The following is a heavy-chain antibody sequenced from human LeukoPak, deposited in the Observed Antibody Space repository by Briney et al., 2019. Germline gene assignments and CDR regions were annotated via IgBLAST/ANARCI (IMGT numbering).Heavy chain of an antibody. J-gene: IGHJ1*01. V-gene: IGHV3-48*03. CDR1: GSTFSGSA. Sequence: GGSLRLSCAASGSTFSGSAMHWVRQAPGKGLEWVSYISSSGSTIYYADSVKGRFTISRDNAKNSLYLQMNSLRAEDTAVYYCAKDRYGGNSVIFSEYFQHWGQGTLVTVSS. D-gene: IGHD4-23*01. CDR3: AKDRYGGNSVIFSEYFQH. CDR2: ISSSGSTI.